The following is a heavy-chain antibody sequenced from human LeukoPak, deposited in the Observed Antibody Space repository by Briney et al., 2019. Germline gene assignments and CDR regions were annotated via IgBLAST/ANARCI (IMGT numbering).Heavy chain of an antibody. CDR3: ARGSDMYYDSSGSFDY. CDR2: ISSSGSTI. V-gene: IGHV3-11*01. J-gene: IGHJ4*02. CDR1: GFGFNDHY. Sequence: GGSLRLSCAGSGFGFNDHYRTWIRQAPGKGLEWISYISSSGSTIYYADSVKGRFTISRDNAKNSVFLQMNSLEAEDTAVYYCARGSDMYYDSSGSFDYWGQGTLVTVSA. D-gene: IGHD3-22*01.